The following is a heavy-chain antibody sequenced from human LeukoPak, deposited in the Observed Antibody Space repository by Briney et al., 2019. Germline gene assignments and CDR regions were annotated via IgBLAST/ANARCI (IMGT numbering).Heavy chain of an antibody. CDR3: AKVIQPWLPAY. CDR1: GFTFSSYA. J-gene: IGHJ4*02. Sequence: PGGSLRLSCAASGFTFSSYAMTWVRQAPGKGLERVSAISGSGGSTYCADSVKGRFTISRDNSKNTLYLQMNSLRAEDTAVYYCAKVIQPWLPAYWGQGTLVTVSS. V-gene: IGHV3-23*01. D-gene: IGHD5-18*01. CDR2: ISGSGGST.